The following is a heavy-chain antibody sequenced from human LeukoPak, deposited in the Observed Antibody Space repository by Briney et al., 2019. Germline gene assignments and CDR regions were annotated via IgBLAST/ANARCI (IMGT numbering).Heavy chain of an antibody. CDR2: IYTSGST. D-gene: IGHD1-26*01. CDR3: ARGSGSYYADAFDI. V-gene: IGHV4-61*02. CDR1: GGSISSGSYY. J-gene: IGHJ3*02. Sequence: SETLSLTCTVSGGSISSGSYYWSWIRQPAGKGLEWIGRIYTSGSTNYNPSLKSRVTISVDTSKNQFSLKLSSVTAADTAVYYCARGSGSYYADAFDIWGQGTMVTVSS.